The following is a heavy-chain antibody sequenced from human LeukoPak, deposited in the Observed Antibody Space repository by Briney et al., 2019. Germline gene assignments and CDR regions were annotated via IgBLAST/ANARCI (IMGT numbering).Heavy chain of an antibody. J-gene: IGHJ5*02. D-gene: IGHD3-10*01. V-gene: IGHV3-48*01. Sequence: GGSLRLSCAASGFTFNTYTMNWVRQAPGKGLEWVSYISGSSGIIDYADSVRGRFTISRDNAKNSLYLQMNSLRAEDTAVYYCARGSGGYYNWLDPWGQGTLVTVSS. CDR1: GFTFNTYT. CDR3: ARGSGGYYNWLDP. CDR2: ISGSSGII.